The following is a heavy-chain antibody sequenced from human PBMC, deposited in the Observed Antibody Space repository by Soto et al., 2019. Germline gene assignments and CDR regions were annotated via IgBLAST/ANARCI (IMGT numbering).Heavy chain of an antibody. Sequence: PGESLKISCKGSGYSFTSYWISWVRQMPGKGLEWMGRIDPSDSYTNYSPSFQGHVTISADKSISTAYLQWSSLKASDTAMYYCASAFEYSSSSWGQGTLVTVPQ. CDR3: ASAFEYSSSS. CDR1: GYSFTSYW. J-gene: IGHJ5*02. CDR2: IDPSDSYT. D-gene: IGHD6-6*01. V-gene: IGHV5-10-1*01.